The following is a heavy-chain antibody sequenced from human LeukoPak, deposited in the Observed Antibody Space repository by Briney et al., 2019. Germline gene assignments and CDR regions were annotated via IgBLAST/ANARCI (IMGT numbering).Heavy chain of an antibody. CDR2: INHSGTT. CDR3: ARGARPLLWFGDGPRVYFDY. J-gene: IGHJ4*02. Sequence: SETLSLTCALYGGSFSGYYWRWIRQPPGKGPEWIGEINHSGTTNSNPSLKSRVTISVDTSKNQFSLKLSSVTAADTAVYYCARGARPLLWFGDGPRVYFDYWGQGTLVTVSS. V-gene: IGHV4-34*01. D-gene: IGHD3-10*01. CDR1: GGSFSGYY.